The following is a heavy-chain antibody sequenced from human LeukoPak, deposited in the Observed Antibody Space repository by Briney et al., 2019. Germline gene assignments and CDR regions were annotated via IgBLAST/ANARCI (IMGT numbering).Heavy chain of an antibody. CDR3: ARVSAVVDY. CDR2: ISSSGSTI. CDR1: GFTFTNAW. D-gene: IGHD6-19*01. Sequence: GGSLRLSCEASGFTFTNAWMTWVRQAPGKGLEWVSYISSSGSTIYYADSVKGRFTISRDNAKNSLYLQMNSLRAEDTAVYYCARVSAVVDYWGQGTLVTVSS. J-gene: IGHJ4*02. V-gene: IGHV3-11*01.